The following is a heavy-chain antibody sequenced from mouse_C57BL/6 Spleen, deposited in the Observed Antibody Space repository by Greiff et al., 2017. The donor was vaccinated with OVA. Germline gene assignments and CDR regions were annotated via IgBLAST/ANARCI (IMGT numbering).Heavy chain of an antibody. D-gene: IGHD1-1*01. CDR1: GYTFTSYW. CDR3: AIWGTTGYWYFDV. CDR2: IHPSDSDT. J-gene: IGHJ1*03. V-gene: IGHV1-74*01. Sequence: VQLQQPGAELVKPGASVKVSCKASGYTFTSYWMHWVKQRPGQGLEWIGRIHPSDSDTNYNQKFKGKATLTVDKSSSTAYMQLSSLTSEDSAVYYCAIWGTTGYWYFDVWGTGTTVTVSS.